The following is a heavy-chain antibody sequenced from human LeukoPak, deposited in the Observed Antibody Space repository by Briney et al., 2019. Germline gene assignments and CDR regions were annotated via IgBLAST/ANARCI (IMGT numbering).Heavy chain of an antibody. Sequence: WASVKVSCKASGYTFTSYGISWVRQAPGQGLERMGWISAYNGNTNYAQKLQGRVTMTTDTSTSTTYMELRSLRSDDTAVYYCARDFQRTPNWFDPWGQGTLVTVSS. D-gene: IGHD2-15*01. J-gene: IGHJ5*02. V-gene: IGHV1-18*01. CDR3: ARDFQRTPNWFDP. CDR1: GYTFTSYG. CDR2: ISAYNGNT.